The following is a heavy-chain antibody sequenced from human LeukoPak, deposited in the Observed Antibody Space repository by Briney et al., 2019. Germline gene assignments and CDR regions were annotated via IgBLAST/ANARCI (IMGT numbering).Heavy chain of an antibody. J-gene: IGHJ6*02. CDR3: ARGGFWSGPGMDV. CDR1: GFTFSSYA. D-gene: IGHD3-3*01. V-gene: IGHV3-30-3*01. Sequence: GGSLRLSCAASGFTFSSYATHWVRQAPGKGLEWVALISYDGSNKYYADSVKGRFTISRDNSKNTLYLQMNSLRAEDTAVYYCARGGFWSGPGMDVWGQGTTVTVSS. CDR2: ISYDGSNK.